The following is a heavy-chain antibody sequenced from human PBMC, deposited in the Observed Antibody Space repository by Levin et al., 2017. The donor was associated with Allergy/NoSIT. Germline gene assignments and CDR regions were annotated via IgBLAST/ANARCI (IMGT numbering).Heavy chain of an antibody. J-gene: IGHJ6*02. CDR2: ISWNSGTI. CDR1: GFTFDDYA. V-gene: IGHV3-9*01. CDR3: ARGLSYYYGLDV. D-gene: IGHD3-10*01. Sequence: PGGSLRLSCAASGFTFDDYAMHWVRQAPGKGLEWVSGISWNSGTIGYADSVQGRFTISRDNAKKSLYLQISGLTPEDTAMYYCARGLSYYYGLDVWGQGTAVTVSS.